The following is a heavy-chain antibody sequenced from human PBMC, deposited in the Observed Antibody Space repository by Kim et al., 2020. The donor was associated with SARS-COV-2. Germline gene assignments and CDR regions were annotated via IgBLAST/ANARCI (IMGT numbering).Heavy chain of an antibody. CDR1: GGSFSGYY. CDR2: INHSGST. J-gene: IGHJ3*02. V-gene: IGHV4-34*01. CDR3: ARTMFMIVVVDDAFDI. Sequence: SETLSLTCAVYGGSFSGYYWSWIRQPPGKGLEWIGEINHSGSTNYNPSLKSRVTISVDTSKNQFSLKLSSVTAADTAVYYCARTMFMIVVVDDAFDIWG. D-gene: IGHD3-22*01.